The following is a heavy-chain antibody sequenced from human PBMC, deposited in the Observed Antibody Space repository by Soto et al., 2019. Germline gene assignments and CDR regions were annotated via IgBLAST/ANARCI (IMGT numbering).Heavy chain of an antibody. CDR1: GGSISSSTQY. D-gene: IGHD2-2*01. CDR3: ASERNQFLSGFTWRGYGMDV. V-gene: IGHV4-39*01. Sequence: SETLSLTCTVSGGSISSSTQYWAWIRQPPGKGLEWIGIIYYSGSTYYNPSLKSRVIISVDTSKNQFSLKLRSVTAAETAVYYFASERNQFLSGFTWRGYGMDVRGQGTKVNSP. J-gene: IGHJ6*02. CDR2: IYYSGST.